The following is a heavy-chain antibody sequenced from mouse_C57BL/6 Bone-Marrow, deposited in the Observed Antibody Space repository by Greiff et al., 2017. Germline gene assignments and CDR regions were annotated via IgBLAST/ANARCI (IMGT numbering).Heavy chain of an antibody. Sequence: VQLQQSGPELVKPGASVKISCKASGYAFSSSWMNWVKQRPGKGLEWIGRIYPGDGDTNYNGKFKGKATLTADKYSSTAYMQLSSLTSEDSAVYFGARLGGWCPFAYWGQGTLVTVSA. V-gene: IGHV1-82*01. D-gene: IGHD1-1*02. CDR1: GYAFSSSW. J-gene: IGHJ3*01. CDR2: IYPGDGDT. CDR3: ARLGGWCPFAY.